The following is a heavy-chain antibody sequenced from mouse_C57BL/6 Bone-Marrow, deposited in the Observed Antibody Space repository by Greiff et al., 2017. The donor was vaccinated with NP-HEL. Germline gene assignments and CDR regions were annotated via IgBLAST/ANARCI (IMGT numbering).Heavy chain of an antibody. V-gene: IGHV1-26*01. CDR2: INPNNGGT. Sequence: EVQLQQSGPELVKPGASVKISCKASGYTFTDYYMNWVKQSHGKSLEWIGDINPNNGGTSYNQKFKGKATLTVDKSSSTAYMERRSLTSEDSAVYYCARATYYDYDGAMDYWGQGTSVTVSS. J-gene: IGHJ4*01. D-gene: IGHD2-4*01. CDR1: GYTFTDYY. CDR3: ARATYYDYDGAMDY.